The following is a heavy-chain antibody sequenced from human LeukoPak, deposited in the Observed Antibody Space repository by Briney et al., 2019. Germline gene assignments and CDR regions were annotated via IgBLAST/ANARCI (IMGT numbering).Heavy chain of an antibody. CDR1: GFTFSGYC. J-gene: IGHJ3*02. D-gene: IGHD1-1*01. V-gene: IGHV3-21*01. CDR3: ARAKTRLEDAFDI. Sequence: PGGSLRLSCAASGFTFSGYCMNWVRQAPGKGLEWVSSISTSSSYIYYADSVKGRFTISRDNAKNSLYLQMNSLRAEDTAVYYCARAKTRLEDAFDIWGQGTMVTVSS. CDR2: ISTSSSYI.